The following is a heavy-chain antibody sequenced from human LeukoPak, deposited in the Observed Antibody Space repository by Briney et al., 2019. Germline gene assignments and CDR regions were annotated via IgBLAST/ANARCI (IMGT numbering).Heavy chain of an antibody. CDR2: IYHSGST. CDR3: AGYYYDSSGPPH. V-gene: IGHV4-4*02. D-gene: IGHD3-22*01. CDR1: GGSISSSNW. Sequence: PSGTLSLTCAVSGGSISSSNWWSWVRQPPGKGLEWIGEIYHSGSTNYNPSLKSRVTMSVDTSKNQFSLKPSSVTAADTAVYYCAGYYYDSSGPPHWGQGTLVTVSS. J-gene: IGHJ4*02.